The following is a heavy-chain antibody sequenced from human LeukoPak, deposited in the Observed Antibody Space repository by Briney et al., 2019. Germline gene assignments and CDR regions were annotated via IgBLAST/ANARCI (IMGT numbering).Heavy chain of an antibody. J-gene: IGHJ3*02. CDR3: ATSSSWANDAFDI. Sequence: PGGSLRLSCAASGFTFDDYGMNWVRQAPGKGLEWVSGINWNGGSTGYADSVKGRFTISRDNAKNSLYLQMNSLRAEGTAFYYCATSSSWANDAFDIWGQGTMVTVSS. CDR1: GFTFDDYG. D-gene: IGHD6-13*01. V-gene: IGHV3-20*04. CDR2: INWNGGST.